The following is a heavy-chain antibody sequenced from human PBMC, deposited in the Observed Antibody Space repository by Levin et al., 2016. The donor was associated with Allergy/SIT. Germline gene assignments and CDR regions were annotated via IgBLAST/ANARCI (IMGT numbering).Heavy chain of an antibody. Sequence: SVKVSCKASGGTFSSYAISWVRQAPGQGLEWMGRIIPILGIANYAQKLQGRVTMTTDTSTSTAYMELRSLRSDDTAVYYCARGGGSGIIKMDVWGQGTTVTVSS. D-gene: IGHD1-26*01. CDR1: GGTFSSYA. CDR3: ARGGGSGIIKMDV. CDR2: IIPILGIA. J-gene: IGHJ6*02. V-gene: IGHV1-69*04.